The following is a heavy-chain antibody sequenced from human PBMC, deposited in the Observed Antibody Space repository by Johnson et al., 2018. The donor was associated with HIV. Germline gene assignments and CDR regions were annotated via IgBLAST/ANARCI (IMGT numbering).Heavy chain of an antibody. CDR3: AKASGYSGYDWWPNDAFDI. V-gene: IGHV3-23*04. Sequence: MQLVESGGGLIQPGGSLRLSCAASGFTVSSNYMSWVRQAPGKGLEWVSVISGSGGSAYYADSVKGRFTISRDNSKNTLYLQMNSLRAEDTAVYYCAKASGYSGYDWWPNDAFDIRGQGTIVTVSS. D-gene: IGHD5-12*01. CDR1: GFTVSSNY. CDR2: ISGSGGSA. J-gene: IGHJ3*02.